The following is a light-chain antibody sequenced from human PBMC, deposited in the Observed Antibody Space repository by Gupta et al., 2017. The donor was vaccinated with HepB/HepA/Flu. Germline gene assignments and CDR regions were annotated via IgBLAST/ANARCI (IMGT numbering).Light chain of an antibody. V-gene: IGLV2-14*01. Sequence: QSALTQPASVSGSPGPSITISCTGTSSDVGSYNFVSWYQQYPGRAPKLLIYDVSNRPSGVSHRFSGSKSGNTASLIISGVQAEDEAYYYCSTYTGSSTLVFGGGTKVTVL. CDR3: STYTGSSTLV. CDR1: SSDVGSYNF. J-gene: IGLJ3*02. CDR2: DVS.